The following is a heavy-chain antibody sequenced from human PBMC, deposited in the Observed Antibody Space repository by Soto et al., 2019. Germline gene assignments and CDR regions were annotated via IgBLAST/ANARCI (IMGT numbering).Heavy chain of an antibody. Sequence: GGSLRLSCAASGFTVSSNYMSWVRQAPGKGLEWVSVIYSGGSTYYADSVKGRFTISRDNAKNSLYLQMNNLRAEDTAVYYCASGHGDYDYYYYYMDVWGKGTTVTVSS. V-gene: IGHV3-66*01. J-gene: IGHJ6*03. CDR3: ASGHGDYDYYYYYMDV. CDR2: IYSGGST. D-gene: IGHD4-17*01. CDR1: GFTVSSNY.